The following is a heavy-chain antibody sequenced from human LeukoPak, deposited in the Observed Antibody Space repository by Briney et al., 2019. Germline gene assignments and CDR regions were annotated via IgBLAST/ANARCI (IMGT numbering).Heavy chain of an antibody. CDR2: IDPNSGGT. D-gene: IGHD1-26*01. V-gene: IGHV1-2*02. CDR3: ARGRSGSYYVAHYYFDY. J-gene: IGHJ4*02. Sequence: ASVKVSCTTSGYIFTDYYVHWVRQAPGQGLEWLGWIDPNSGGTNYAQKFQGRVTMTRDTSISTAYMELSRLRSDDTAVYYCARGRSGSYYVAHYYFDYWGQGTLVTVSS. CDR1: GYIFTDYY.